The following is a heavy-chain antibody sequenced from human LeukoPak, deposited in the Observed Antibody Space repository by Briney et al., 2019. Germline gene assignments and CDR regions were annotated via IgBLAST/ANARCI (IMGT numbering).Heavy chain of an antibody. Sequence: GGSLRLSCAASGFTFSSYSMNWVRQAPGKGLEWVSSISSSSSYIYYADSVKGRFTISRDNAKNSLYLQMNSLRAEDTAVYYCARDFLAAAGSYYFDYWGQGTLVTVSS. D-gene: IGHD6-13*01. J-gene: IGHJ4*02. CDR2: ISSSSSYI. CDR1: GFTFSSYS. V-gene: IGHV3-21*01. CDR3: ARDFLAAAGSYYFDY.